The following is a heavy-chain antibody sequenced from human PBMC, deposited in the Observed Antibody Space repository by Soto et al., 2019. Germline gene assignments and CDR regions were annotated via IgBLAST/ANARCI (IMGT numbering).Heavy chain of an antibody. J-gene: IGHJ4*02. Sequence: GASVKVSCKASGYTFTSYDINWVRQATGQGLEWMGWMNPNSGNTGYAQKFQGRVTMTRNTSISTAYMELSSLRSEDTAVYYCARGMTTVTTIDYWGQGTLVTVSS. CDR3: ARGMTTVTTIDY. D-gene: IGHD4-4*01. CDR2: MNPNSGNT. CDR1: GYTFTSYD. V-gene: IGHV1-8*01.